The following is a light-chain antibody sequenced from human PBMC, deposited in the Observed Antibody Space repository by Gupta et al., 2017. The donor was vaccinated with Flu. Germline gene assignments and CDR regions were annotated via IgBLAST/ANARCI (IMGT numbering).Light chain of an antibody. V-gene: IGLV2-23*01. CDR1: SSDVGSYNL. CDR3: CSYAGSSTFVV. J-gene: IGLJ2*01. Sequence: QPALTQPAPVSGSLGQSITISCTGHSSDVGSYNLVSWYQQHPGKAPKLMIYEGSKRPSGVSNRFSGSKSGNTASLTISGLQAEDEADYYCCSYAGSSTFVVFGGGTKLTVL. CDR2: EGS.